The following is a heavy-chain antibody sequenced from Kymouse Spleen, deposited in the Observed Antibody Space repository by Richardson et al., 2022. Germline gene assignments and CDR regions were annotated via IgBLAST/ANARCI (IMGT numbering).Heavy chain of an antibody. CDR1: GFTFSSYG. D-gene: IGHD6-19*01. CDR3: ASPYSSGWYYYYYGMDV. Sequence: QVQLVESGGGVVQPGRSLRLSCAASGFTFSSYGMHWVRQAPGKGLEWVAVIWYDGSNKYYADSVKGRFTISRDNSKNTLYLQMNSLRAEDTAVYYCASPYSSGWYYYYYGMDVWGQGTTVTVSS. CDR2: IWYDGSNK. V-gene: IGHV3-33*01. J-gene: IGHJ6*02.